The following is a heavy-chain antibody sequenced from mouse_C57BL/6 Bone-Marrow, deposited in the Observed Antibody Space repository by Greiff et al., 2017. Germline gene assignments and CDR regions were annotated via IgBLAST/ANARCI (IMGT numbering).Heavy chain of an antibody. J-gene: IGHJ4*01. CDR3: ARSPRWLRGLDYAMDY. CDR1: GYTFTSYW. D-gene: IGHD2-2*01. V-gene: IGHV1-55*01. Sequence: QVQLQQPGAELVKPGASVKMSCKASGYTFTSYWITWVKQRPGQGLEWIGDIYPGSGSTNYNEKFKSKATLTVDTSSSTAYMQLSSLTSEDSAVYYCARSPRWLRGLDYAMDYWGQGTSVTVAS. CDR2: IYPGSGST.